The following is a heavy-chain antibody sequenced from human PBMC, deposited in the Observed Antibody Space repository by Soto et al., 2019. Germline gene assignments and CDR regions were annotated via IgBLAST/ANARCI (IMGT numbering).Heavy chain of an antibody. CDR1: GFTFSSYS. J-gene: IGHJ4*02. D-gene: IGHD3-10*01. CDR3: AKKVNSGPGSQYFDY. V-gene: IGHV3-23*01. CDR2: FRSGGDDGTT. Sequence: GGSLRLSCVASGFTFSSYSMSWVRQAPGKGLEWVSGFRSGGDDGTTYYADSVKGRFTISRDNSKNTLFLQMNSLRAEDTAIYYCAKKVNSGPGSQYFDYWGQGTLVTVSS.